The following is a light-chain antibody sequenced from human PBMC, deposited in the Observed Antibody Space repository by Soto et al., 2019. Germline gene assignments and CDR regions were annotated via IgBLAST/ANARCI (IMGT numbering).Light chain of an antibody. CDR1: SSDVGTYNY. CDR2: EVS. V-gene: IGLV2-14*01. Sequence: QSALTQPASVSGSPGQSITISCTGTSSDVGTYNYVSWYQQHPGKAPKLMIYEVSNRPSGVSIRFSGSKSGNTASLTISGLQAEDEADYYCSSYTGSSTPVFGVGTKLTVL. CDR3: SSYTGSSTPV. J-gene: IGLJ2*01.